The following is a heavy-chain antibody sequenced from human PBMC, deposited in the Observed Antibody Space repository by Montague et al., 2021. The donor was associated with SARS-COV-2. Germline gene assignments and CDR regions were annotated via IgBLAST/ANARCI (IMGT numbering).Heavy chain of an antibody. CDR2: IYYSGNT. CDR3: AGLQGDGSLYGMDV. D-gene: IGHD5-24*01. Sequence: SETLSLTCIVSGGSISSRTYYWGWIRQPPGKGLECIGYIYYSGNTNYNPSLKSRVTISVDASKSQFSLKLSSVTAADTAVYYCAGLQGDGSLYGMDVWGQGTTVTVSS. CDR1: GGSISSRTYY. V-gene: IGHV4-61*05. J-gene: IGHJ6*02.